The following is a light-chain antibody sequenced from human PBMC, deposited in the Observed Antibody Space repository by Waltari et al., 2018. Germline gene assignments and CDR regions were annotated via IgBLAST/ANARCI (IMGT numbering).Light chain of an antibody. V-gene: IGLV2-14*03. CDR3: SSYTSSSTWV. Sequence: QSALPQPASVSASPGPPITISSTGTRSDVGEYYHVSLYQQHPPQAPKLMFYDVSYRPQGVSNRVSGSKSGNTASLTISGLQAEDEADYYCSSYTSSSTWVFGGGTKLTVL. CDR2: DVS. J-gene: IGLJ3*02. CDR1: RSDVGEYYH.